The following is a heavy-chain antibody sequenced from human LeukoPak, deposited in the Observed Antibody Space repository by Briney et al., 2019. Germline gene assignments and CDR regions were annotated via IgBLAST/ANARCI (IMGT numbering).Heavy chain of an antibody. CDR3: SRGQFRLGQYDSSAFDY. CDR1: GFTFSSYE. D-gene: IGHD3-22*01. Sequence: GGSLRLSCAASGFTFSSYEMNWVRQAPGKGLEWVSYISSSGSTIYYADSVKGRFTISRDNSKNTLYLQTNSLRSEDTAVYYCSRGQFRLGQYDSSAFDYWGQGTQVTVSS. J-gene: IGHJ4*02. CDR2: ISSSGSTI. V-gene: IGHV3-48*03.